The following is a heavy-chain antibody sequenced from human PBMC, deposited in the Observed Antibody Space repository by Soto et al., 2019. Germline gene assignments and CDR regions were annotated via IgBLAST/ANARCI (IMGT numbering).Heavy chain of an antibody. V-gene: IGHV3-15*07. CDR2: IKSKTDGGTT. CDR1: GFSFSDAW. D-gene: IGHD3-9*01. CDR3: ATGRRLQYLYWLADFDS. Sequence: EVQLVESGGGLVKPGGSLRLSCAASGFSFSDAWMNWVRQAPGKGLDWVGRIKSKTDGGTTVYAAPVKGRFTISRDDSENTLHRQMNSLKTEDTAVYYCATGRRLQYLYWLADFDSWGQGTLVTVSS. J-gene: IGHJ4*02.